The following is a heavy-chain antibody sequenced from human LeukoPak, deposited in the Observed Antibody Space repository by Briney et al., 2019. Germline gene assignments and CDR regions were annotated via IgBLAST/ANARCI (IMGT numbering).Heavy chain of an antibody. CDR2: IIPIFGTA. J-gene: IGHJ4*02. V-gene: IGHV1-69*05. Sequence: SVKVSCKASGGTFSSYAISWVRQAPAQGLEWMGRIIPIFGTANYAQKFQGRVTITTDESTSTAYMELSSLRSEDTAVYYCARAPIPGIAAAVDYWGQGTLVTVPS. CDR3: ARAPIPGIAAAVDY. D-gene: IGHD6-13*01. CDR1: GGTFSSYA.